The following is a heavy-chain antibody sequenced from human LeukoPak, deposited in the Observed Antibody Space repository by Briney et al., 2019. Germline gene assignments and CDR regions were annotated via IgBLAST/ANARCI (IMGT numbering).Heavy chain of an antibody. D-gene: IGHD6-13*01. CDR2: IWYDGSNK. CDR1: GFTFSNYG. CDR3: ARDISSSWYDC. Sequence: PGGSLRLSCAASGFTFSNYGMHWVRQAPGKGLEWVAVIWYDGSNKYYADSVKGRFTISSDNSKNTLYLQMNSLRAEDTAVYYCARDISSSWYDCWGQGTLVTVSS. J-gene: IGHJ4*02. V-gene: IGHV3-33*01.